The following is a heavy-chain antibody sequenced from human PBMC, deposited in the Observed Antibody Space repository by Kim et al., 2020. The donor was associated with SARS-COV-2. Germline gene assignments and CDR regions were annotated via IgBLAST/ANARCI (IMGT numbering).Heavy chain of an antibody. J-gene: IGHJ4*02. CDR2: IIPIFGTA. CDR1: GGTFSSYA. V-gene: IGHV1-69*13. D-gene: IGHD3-10*01. CDR3: ARESGLRLGGGTMVPFDY. Sequence: SVKVSCKASGGTFSSYAISWVRQAPGQGLEWMGGIIPIFGTANYAQKFQGRVTITADESTSTAYMELSSLRSEDTAVYYCARESGLRLGGGTMVPFDYWGQGTLVTVSS.